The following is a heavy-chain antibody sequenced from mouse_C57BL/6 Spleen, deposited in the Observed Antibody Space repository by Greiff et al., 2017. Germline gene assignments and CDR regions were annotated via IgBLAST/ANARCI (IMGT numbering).Heavy chain of an antibody. Sequence: QVQLQQPGAELVRPGSSVKLSCKASGYTFTSYWMHWVKQRPIQGLEWIGNIDPSDSETNYNQKFKDKATLTVDTSSSTAYMQLSSLTSEASAVYYCARGSNYGGYGYFDVWGTGTTVTVSS. CDR2: IDPSDSET. V-gene: IGHV1-52*01. CDR1: GYTFTSYW. D-gene: IGHD2-5*01. J-gene: IGHJ1*03. CDR3: ARGSNYGGYGYFDV.